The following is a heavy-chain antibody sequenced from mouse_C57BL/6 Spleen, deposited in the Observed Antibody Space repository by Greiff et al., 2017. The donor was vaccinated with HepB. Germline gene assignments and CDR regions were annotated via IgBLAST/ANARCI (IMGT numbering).Heavy chain of an antibody. J-gene: IGHJ2*01. D-gene: IGHD1-1*01. CDR1: GYTFTSYW. Sequence: QVQLQQPGAELVMPGASVKLSCKASGYTFTSYWMHWVKQRPGQGLEWIGESDPSDSYTNYNQKFKGKSTLTVDKSSSTAYMQLSSLTSKDSAVYYCARKGGKTTVECYYFDYWGQGTTLTVSS. CDR2: SDPSDSYT. CDR3: ARKGGKTTVECYYFDY. V-gene: IGHV1-69*01.